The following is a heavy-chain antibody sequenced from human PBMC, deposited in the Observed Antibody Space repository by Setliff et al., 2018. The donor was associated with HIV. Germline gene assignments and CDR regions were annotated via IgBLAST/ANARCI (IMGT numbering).Heavy chain of an antibody. CDR3: CKTKMTEWQQLDRGVFDL. V-gene: IGHV3-48*03. Sequence: GGSLRLSCAASGFSFSNYEMNWVRQAPGQGLEWVSYVNTIGLTIKYADSVKARFTISRDNAKSSLYLQMNSLRAEDTAVYYCCKTKMTEWQQLDRGVFDLWGRGTLVTVSS. CDR1: GFSFSNYE. D-gene: IGHD6-13*01. CDR2: VNTIGLTI. J-gene: IGHJ2*01.